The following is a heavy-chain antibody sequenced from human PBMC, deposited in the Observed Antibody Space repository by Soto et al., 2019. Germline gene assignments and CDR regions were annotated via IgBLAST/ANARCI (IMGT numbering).Heavy chain of an antibody. CDR1: GFTFNNYW. CDR3: ARVFDSSNYYRHFDY. CDR2: LKQDGSEE. J-gene: IGHJ4*02. Sequence: HPGGSLRLSCAASGFTFNNYWMNWVRQAPGKGLEWVANLKQDGSEEYYVDSVKGRFTISRDNAKNSLYLQMNSLRAEDTAVYYCARVFDSSNYYRHFDYWGQGTLVTAPQ. D-gene: IGHD3-22*01. V-gene: IGHV3-7*04.